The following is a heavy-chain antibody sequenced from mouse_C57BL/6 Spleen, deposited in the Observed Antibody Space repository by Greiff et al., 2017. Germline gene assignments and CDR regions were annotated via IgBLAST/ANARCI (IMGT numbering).Heavy chain of an antibody. V-gene: IGHV1-54*01. CDR1: GYAFTNYL. J-gene: IGHJ4*01. CDR3: ARSRYYGSSGAMDY. Sequence: QVQLQQSGAELVRPGTSVKVSCKASGYAFTNYLIEWVKQRPGQGLEWIGVINPGSGGTNYNETFKGKATLTADKSSSTAYMQLSSLTSEDSAVYFCARSRYYGSSGAMDYWGQGTSVTVSS. CDR2: INPGSGGT. D-gene: IGHD1-1*01.